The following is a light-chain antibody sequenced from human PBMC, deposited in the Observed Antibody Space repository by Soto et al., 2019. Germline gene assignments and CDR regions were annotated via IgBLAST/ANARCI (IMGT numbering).Light chain of an antibody. CDR2: GAR. J-gene: IGKJ1*01. Sequence: EIVLTQSPATLSLSPGIRATLSCRASQSVSSNLAWYQQKPGQPPRLLIYGARSRADGVPARFSGSGTGTDFALTISSLQSEDFAVYYCQQYNSWPRTFGQGTKVDIK. V-gene: IGKV3-15*01. CDR1: QSVSSN. CDR3: QQYNSWPRT.